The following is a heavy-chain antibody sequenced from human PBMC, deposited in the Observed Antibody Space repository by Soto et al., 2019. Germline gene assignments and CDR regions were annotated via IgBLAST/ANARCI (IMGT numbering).Heavy chain of an antibody. Sequence: GGSLRLSCATSGFSFSGYWIHWVRQAPGKGLVWVSHINGDGSSTNYADSVKGRFTISRDYAKNTLYLQMNSLRVEDTAVYYCARGGEYIYGPQYDWGQGTLVTVSS. CDR3: ARGGEYIYGPQYD. CDR1: GFSFSGYW. CDR2: INGDGSST. J-gene: IGHJ4*02. D-gene: IGHD5-18*01. V-gene: IGHV3-74*01.